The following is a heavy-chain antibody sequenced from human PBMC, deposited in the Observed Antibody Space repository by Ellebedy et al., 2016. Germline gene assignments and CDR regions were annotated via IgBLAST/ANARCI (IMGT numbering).Heavy chain of an antibody. CDR3: ARDVSLYSSSPSFDF. V-gene: IGHV4-59*02. D-gene: IGHD6-6*01. CDR2: VFYGGST. CDR1: GGSVDTYY. Sequence: SETLSLXXTVSGGSVDTYYWTWIRQAPGKGLGWIGYVFYGGSTKYNPSLRSRVTISLDTSKNRFSLKVNSVSAADTAVYYCARDVSLYSSSPSFDFWGQGTLVTVSS. J-gene: IGHJ4*02.